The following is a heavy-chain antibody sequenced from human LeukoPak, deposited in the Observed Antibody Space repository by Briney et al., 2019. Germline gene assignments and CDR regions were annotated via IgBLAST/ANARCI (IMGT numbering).Heavy chain of an antibody. CDR1: GGSISSYY. CDR2: IYYSGST. J-gene: IGHJ1*01. CDR3: ASGGDVPLEYFQH. D-gene: IGHD2-21*02. V-gene: IGHV4-59*08. Sequence: SETLSLTCTVSGGSISSYYWSWIRQPPGKGLEWIGYIYYSGSTNYNPSLKSRVTISVDTSKNQFSLKLSSVTAADTAVYYCASGGDVPLEYFQHWGQGTLVTVSS.